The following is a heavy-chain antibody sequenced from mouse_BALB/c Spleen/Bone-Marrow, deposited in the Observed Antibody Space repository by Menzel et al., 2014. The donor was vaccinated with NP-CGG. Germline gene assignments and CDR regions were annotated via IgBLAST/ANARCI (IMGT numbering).Heavy chain of an antibody. V-gene: IGHV1-67*01. D-gene: IGHD1-1*01. CDR2: ISIYYGNT. Sequence: QVQLQQSGPELVRPGVSVKISCKGSGYTFTDYAMHWVKQSHAKSLGWIGVISIYYGNTNYNQKFKGKATMTVDKSSSTAYMELARLTSEDSAIYYCARESAYYGYFDYWGQGTTLTVSS. CDR3: ARESAYYGYFDY. J-gene: IGHJ2*01. CDR1: GYTFTDYA.